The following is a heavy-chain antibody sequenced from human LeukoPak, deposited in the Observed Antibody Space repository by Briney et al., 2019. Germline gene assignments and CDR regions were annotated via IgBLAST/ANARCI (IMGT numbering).Heavy chain of an antibody. J-gene: IGHJ4*02. V-gene: IGHV1-18*01. D-gene: IGHD3-10*01. CDR2: ISAYNGNT. Sequence: ASVKVSCKASGGTFSSYAISWVRQAPGQELEWMGWISAYNGNTNYAQKLQGRVTMTTDTSTSTAYMELRSLRSDDTAVYYCARDMEPSMVRVGQTDYWGQGTLVTVSS. CDR3: ARDMEPSMVRVGQTDY. CDR1: GGTFSSYA.